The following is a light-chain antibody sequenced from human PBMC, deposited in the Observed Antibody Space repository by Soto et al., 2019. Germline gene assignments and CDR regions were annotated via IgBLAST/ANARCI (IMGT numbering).Light chain of an antibody. J-gene: IGLJ1*01. Sequence: QSVLTQPPSVSGAPGQRVTISCTGSSSNIGAGYDVHWYQQLPGRAPKPLIYGNSNRPSGVPDRFSGSKSGTSATLVITGLQAEDEADYFCHSYDNTLSGFVFGTGTKVTVL. CDR1: SSNIGAGYD. CDR3: HSYDNTLSGFV. V-gene: IGLV1-40*01. CDR2: GNS.